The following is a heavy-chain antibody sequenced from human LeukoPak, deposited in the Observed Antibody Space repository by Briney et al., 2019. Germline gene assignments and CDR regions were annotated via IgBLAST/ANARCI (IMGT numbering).Heavy chain of an antibody. CDR3: AAETYDSSGYQSLARDY. D-gene: IGHD3-22*01. CDR1: GGTFSSYA. CDR2: IIPIFGTA. J-gene: IGHJ4*02. Sequence: ASVKVSCNASGGTFSSYAISWVRQAPGQGLEWMGGIIPIFGTANYAQKFQGRVTITTDESTSTAYMELSSLRSEDTAVYYCAAETYDSSGYQSLARDYWGQGTLVTFSS. V-gene: IGHV1-69*05.